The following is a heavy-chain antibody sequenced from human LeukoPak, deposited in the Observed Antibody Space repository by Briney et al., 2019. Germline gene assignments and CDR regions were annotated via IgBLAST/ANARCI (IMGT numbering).Heavy chain of an antibody. J-gene: IGHJ4*02. CDR3: ARNSCPSGSCYDNRGYFDY. V-gene: IGHV4-61*02. Sequence: SQTLSLTCTVSGGSISSATYYWSWIRQPAGTGLEWIGRIYTSGSTNYNPSLKSRITISVDTSKNQFSLKLSSVTAADTAVYYCARNSCPSGSCYDNRGYFDYWGQGTLVTVSS. CDR1: GGSISSATYY. D-gene: IGHD2-15*01. CDR2: IYTSGST.